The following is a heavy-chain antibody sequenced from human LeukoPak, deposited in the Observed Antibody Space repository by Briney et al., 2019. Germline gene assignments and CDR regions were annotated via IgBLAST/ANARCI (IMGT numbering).Heavy chain of an antibody. CDR1: GYTFTGYY. J-gene: IGHJ4*02. CDR2: INPNSGGT. Sequence: ASVWVSCKASGYTFTGYYMHWVRQAPGQGLQWMGWINPNSGGTNYAHKFQGRVTMTRDTSISTAYMELSRLRSDDTAVYYCSRDDPNRWELSTGHFDYWGQGTLVTASA. CDR3: SRDDPNRWELSTGHFDY. V-gene: IGHV1-2*02. D-gene: IGHD1-26*01.